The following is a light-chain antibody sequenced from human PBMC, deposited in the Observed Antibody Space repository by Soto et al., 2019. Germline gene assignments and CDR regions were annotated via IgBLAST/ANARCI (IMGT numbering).Light chain of an antibody. J-gene: IGKJ1*01. V-gene: IGKV3-20*01. CDR1: QGVSSCY. Sequence: EIVLTQSPGSLSLSLGERATLSCRASQGVSSCYFAWYQQKPGQATRLLIYGASSRATGLADRFSGSGSGTDYSLTISRLEPEEYAVYYCQQNGSSRPWTFGQGTKVEI. CDR2: GAS. CDR3: QQNGSSRPWT.